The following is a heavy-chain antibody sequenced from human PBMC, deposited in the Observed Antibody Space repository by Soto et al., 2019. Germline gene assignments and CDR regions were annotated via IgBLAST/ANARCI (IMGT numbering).Heavy chain of an antibody. D-gene: IGHD2-15*01. CDR2: FNPILSFS. Sequence: SVKVSCKASGDTFNFYTINWVRQAPGLRLEWMGRFNPILSFSNSALKFQGRVTLTADKSTSTAYMVLRSLRSDDTAVYYCAREAAWDRSEYDYYYGMDVWGQGTTVTVS. J-gene: IGHJ6*02. V-gene: IGHV1-69*04. CDR1: GDTFNFYT. CDR3: AREAAWDRSEYDYYYGMDV.